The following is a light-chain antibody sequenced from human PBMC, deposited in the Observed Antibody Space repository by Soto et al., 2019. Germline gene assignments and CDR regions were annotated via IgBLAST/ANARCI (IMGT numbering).Light chain of an antibody. J-gene: IGKJ4*01. V-gene: IGKV3-11*01. CDR2: DVS. CDR1: QSVSSY. Sequence: EIVLTQSPATLSLSPGERATLSCRASQSVSSYLAWYQQKPGQAPRLLIYDVSNRATGIPARFSGSGSGTDFTLSISSLEPEDSAVYYCQQRSNWPLTFGGGTKVEIK. CDR3: QQRSNWPLT.